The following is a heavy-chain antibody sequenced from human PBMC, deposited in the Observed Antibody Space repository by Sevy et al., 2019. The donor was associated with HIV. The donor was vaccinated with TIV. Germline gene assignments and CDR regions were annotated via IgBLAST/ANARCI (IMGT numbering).Heavy chain of an antibody. J-gene: IGHJ4*02. V-gene: IGHV3-7*01. D-gene: IGHD6-13*01. CDR1: GFSLSNYW. Sequence: GGSLRLSCAASGFSLSNYWMLWVHQAPGKGLEWVANINQDGTTRYYVDSVKGRFTISRDNAKNLVFLHMNSLRAEDTALYYCVRAIATADSFWGQGILVTVSS. CDR2: INQDGTTR. CDR3: VRAIATADSF.